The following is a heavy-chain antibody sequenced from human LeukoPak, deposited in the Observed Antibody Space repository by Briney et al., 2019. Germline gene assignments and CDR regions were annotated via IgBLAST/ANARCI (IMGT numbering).Heavy chain of an antibody. V-gene: IGHV4-4*07. CDR1: GGSISSYY. CDR3: AELGITMIGGV. CDR2: IYTSGST. J-gene: IGHJ6*04. D-gene: IGHD3-10*02. Sequence: SETLSLTCTVSGGSISSYYWSWIRQPAGKGLEWIGRIYTSGSTNYNPSLKSRVTMSVDTSKNQFSLKLSSVTDEDTAVYYCAELGITMIGGVWGKGTTVTISS.